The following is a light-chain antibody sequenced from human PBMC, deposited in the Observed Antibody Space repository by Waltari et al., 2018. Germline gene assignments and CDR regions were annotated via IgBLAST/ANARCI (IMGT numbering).Light chain of an antibody. CDR3: HHTYSSPS. CDR2: WAS. V-gene: IGKV4-1*01. CDR1: PSVLNSNSNKNF. Sequence: VMTQSPDPLAVSLAHGATITCTSSPSVLNSNSNKNFLTSYQQKPGGPPKVLIYWASTRRSGVPDRFSRSGSGADFTLTINSLLAEDVAVYYCHHTYSSPSFGQGTKLEI. J-gene: IGKJ2*01.